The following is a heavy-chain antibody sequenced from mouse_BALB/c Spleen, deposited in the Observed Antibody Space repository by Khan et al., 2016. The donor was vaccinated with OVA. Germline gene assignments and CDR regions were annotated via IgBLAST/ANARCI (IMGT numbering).Heavy chain of an antibody. CDR2: IFPGTGTT. CDR1: GYTFTSYW. J-gene: IGHJ3*01. CDR3: ARGYFGNYEFAY. V-gene: IGHV1S132*01. Sequence: VQLQESGAELVKPGASVKLSCKTAGYTFTSYWIQWVKQRPGQGLGWIGQIFPGTGTTYYNENFKGKATLTVDTSSSTAYMQLSSLTSEDSAVXYCARGYFGNYEFAYWGQGTLVTVSP. D-gene: IGHD2-1*01.